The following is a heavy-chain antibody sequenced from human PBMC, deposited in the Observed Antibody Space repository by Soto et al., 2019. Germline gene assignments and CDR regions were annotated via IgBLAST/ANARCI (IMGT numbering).Heavy chain of an antibody. CDR2: MNPGSGDT. V-gene: IGHV1-8*01. CDR1: GYSFTNND. CDR3: ARMATFGSLNWFDP. D-gene: IGHD3-16*01. J-gene: IGHJ5*02. Sequence: GASVKVSCKASGYSFTNNDVSWVRQATGQGLEWMGWMNPGSGDTGYAQKLQGRVTMTRDISTATAYMELSSLRSDDTATYYCARMATFGSLNWFDPWGQGTLVTVYS.